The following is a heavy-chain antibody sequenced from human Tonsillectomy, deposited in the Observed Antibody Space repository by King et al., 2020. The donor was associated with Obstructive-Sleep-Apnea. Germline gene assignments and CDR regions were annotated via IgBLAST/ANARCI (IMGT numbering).Heavy chain of an antibody. V-gene: IGHV4-34*01. CDR2: INHSGST. J-gene: IGHJ4*01. Sequence: VQLQQWGAGLLKPSETLSLTCAVYGGSFSGYYWSWIRQPPGKGLEWIGEINHSGSTNYNPSLKSRVTISVDTSKNQFSLKLSSVTAADTAVYYCARVPSIVVVTAIPFDYWGHGTLVTVSS. CDR1: GGSFSGYY. CDR3: ARVPSIVVVTAIPFDY. D-gene: IGHD2-21*02.